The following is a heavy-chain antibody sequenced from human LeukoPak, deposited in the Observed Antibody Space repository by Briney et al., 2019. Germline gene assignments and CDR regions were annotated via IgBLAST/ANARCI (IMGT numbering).Heavy chain of an antibody. CDR1: GFTFSSYA. Sequence: GGSLRLSCAASGFTFSSYAMHWVRQAPGKGLEYVSAISSNGGSTYYANSVKGRFTISRDNSKNTLYLQMGSLRAEDMAVYYCARVKGRYCSGGSCYGTHDLWGQGTLVTVSS. CDR2: ISSNGGST. V-gene: IGHV3-64*01. D-gene: IGHD2-15*01. CDR3: ARVKGRYCSGGSCYGTHDL. J-gene: IGHJ5*02.